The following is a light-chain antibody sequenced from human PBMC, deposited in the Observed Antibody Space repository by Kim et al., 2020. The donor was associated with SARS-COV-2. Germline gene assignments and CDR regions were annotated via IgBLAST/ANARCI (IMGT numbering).Light chain of an antibody. CDR3: QQSYISPLT. Sequence: ASVGDRVIITCRASQNISSYLNWFQHKPGRAPNLLIYVASNLQSGVPSRFSGSGSGTDFTLTISSLRPEDFGTYFCQQSYISPLTFGGGTKVDIK. J-gene: IGKJ4*01. CDR2: VAS. V-gene: IGKV1-39*01. CDR1: QNISSY.